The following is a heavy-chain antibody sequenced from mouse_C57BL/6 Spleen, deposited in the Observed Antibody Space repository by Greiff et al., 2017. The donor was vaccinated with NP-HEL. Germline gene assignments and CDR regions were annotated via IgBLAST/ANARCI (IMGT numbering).Heavy chain of an antibody. CDR1: GYTFTSYW. D-gene: IGHD2-4*01. CDR2: IDPSDSET. CDR3: ARRDYDWFAY. V-gene: IGHV1-52*01. Sequence: QVHVKQPGAELVRPGSSVKLSCKASGYTFTSYWMHWVKQRPIQGLEWIGNIDPSDSETHYNQKFKDKATLTVDKSSSTAYMQLSSLTSEDSAVYYCARRDYDWFAYWGQGTLVTVSA. J-gene: IGHJ3*01.